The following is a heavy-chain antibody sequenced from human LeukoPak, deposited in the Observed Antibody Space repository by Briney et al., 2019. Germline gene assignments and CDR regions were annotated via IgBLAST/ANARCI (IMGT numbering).Heavy chain of an antibody. D-gene: IGHD5-18*01. CDR3: ANVRVYSYAGRPYVHGMDV. J-gene: IGHJ6*02. CDR2: ISGSGGST. V-gene: IGHV3-23*01. CDR1: GLTFSSYA. Sequence: QTGGSLRLSCAASGLTFSSYAMSCVRQSPGKGLEWVSAISGSGGSTYYADSVKGRFTISRDNSKNTLYLQMNSLRAEDTAVYYCANVRVYSYAGRPYVHGMDVWGQGTTVTVSS.